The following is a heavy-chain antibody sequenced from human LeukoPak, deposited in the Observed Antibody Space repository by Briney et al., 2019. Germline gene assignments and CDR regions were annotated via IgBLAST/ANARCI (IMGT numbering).Heavy chain of an antibody. J-gene: IGHJ4*02. CDR2: INPSGGST. CDR1: GYTLTSYY. V-gene: IGHV1-46*01. Sequence: ASVKVSCKASGYTLTSYYMHWVRQAPGQGLEWMGIINPSGGSTSYAQKFQGRVTMTRDTSTSTVYMELSSLRSEDTAVYYCARVGGEGSWYVGYFDYWGQGTLVTVSS. CDR3: ARVGGEGSWYVGYFDY. D-gene: IGHD6-13*01.